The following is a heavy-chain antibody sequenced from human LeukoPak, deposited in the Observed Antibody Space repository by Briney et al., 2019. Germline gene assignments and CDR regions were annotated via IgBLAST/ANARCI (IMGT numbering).Heavy chain of an antibody. Sequence: PSETLSLTCAVYGGSFSGYYWSWIRQPPGKGLEWIGEINHSGSTNYNPSLKSRVTISVDTSKNQFSLKLSSVTAADTAVYYCARAKREPLRNLYYYYYYMDVWGKGTTVTVSS. CDR2: INHSGST. J-gene: IGHJ6*03. D-gene: IGHD1-26*01. V-gene: IGHV4-34*01. CDR3: ARAKREPLRNLYYYYYYMDV. CDR1: GGSFSGYY.